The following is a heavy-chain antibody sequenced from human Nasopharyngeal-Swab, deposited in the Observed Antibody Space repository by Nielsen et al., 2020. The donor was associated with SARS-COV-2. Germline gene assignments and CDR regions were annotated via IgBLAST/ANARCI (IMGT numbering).Heavy chain of an antibody. CDR2: MNPNSGNT. Sequence: ASVKVSCKASGYTFTSYDINWVRQATGQGLEWMGWMNPNSGNTGYAQKFQGRVTMTRNTSISTAYMELSSLRSEDTAVYYCARGRKITMIVVVIPTHYYYYMDVWGKGTTVTVSS. CDR1: GYTFTSYD. CDR3: ARGRKITMIVVVIPTHYYYYMDV. V-gene: IGHV1-8*01. D-gene: IGHD3-22*01. J-gene: IGHJ6*03.